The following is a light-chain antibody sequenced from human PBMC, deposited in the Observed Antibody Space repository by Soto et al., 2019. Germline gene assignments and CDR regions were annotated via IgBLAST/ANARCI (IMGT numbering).Light chain of an antibody. Sequence: DIQMTQSPSSLSASVGDRVTITCRASQGISNYLAWYQQKPGKVPKLLIYAASTLQSGVPSRFSGSGSGTDFTLTISSLQPEDVATYYCQYRALTFGGGTKVEIK. CDR1: QGISNY. CDR3: QYRALT. V-gene: IGKV1-27*01. J-gene: IGKJ4*01. CDR2: AAS.